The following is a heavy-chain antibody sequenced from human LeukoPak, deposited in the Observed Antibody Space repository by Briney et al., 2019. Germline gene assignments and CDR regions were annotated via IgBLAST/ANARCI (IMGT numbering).Heavy chain of an antibody. CDR1: GGSISSGDYY. V-gene: IGHV4-30-4*01. CDR3: ARALQGSSWSAWFDS. Sequence: PSQTLSLTCTVSGGSISSGDYYWSWIRQPPGKGLEWIGYIYYSGSTYYNPSVKSRVTISVDTSQNQFSLDLGSVTAADTAVYYCARALQGSSWSAWFDSWGQGTLVTVSS. CDR2: IYYSGST. J-gene: IGHJ5*01. D-gene: IGHD6-13*01.